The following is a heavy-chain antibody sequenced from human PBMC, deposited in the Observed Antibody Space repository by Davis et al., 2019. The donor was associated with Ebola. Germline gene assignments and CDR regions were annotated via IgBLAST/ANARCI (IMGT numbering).Heavy chain of an antibody. CDR3: AAGGLGGGFDI. D-gene: IGHD2-15*01. V-gene: IGHV1-24*01. CDR2: FDPEDAEP. Sequence: ASVKVSCKVSGYRLIEFSIHWVRQAPGKGLEWVGGFDPEDAEPIYAQNFQDRVTMTEDTSTDTAYMELSSLRSDDTAVYYCAAGGLGGGFDIWGHGTMVTVSS. J-gene: IGHJ3*02. CDR1: GYRLIEFS.